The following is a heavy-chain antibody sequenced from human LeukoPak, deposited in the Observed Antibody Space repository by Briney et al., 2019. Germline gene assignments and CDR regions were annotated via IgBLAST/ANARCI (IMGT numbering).Heavy chain of an antibody. V-gene: IGHV1-8*03. J-gene: IGHJ4*02. D-gene: IGHD1-26*01. CDR3: ARGEKVGATVDY. CDR2: MNPNSGNT. Sequence: ASVKVSCKASGYTFTSYDINWVRQATGQGLEWMGWMNPNSGNTGYAQKLQGRVTITRNTSISTAYIELSSLRSEDTAVYYCARGEKVGATVDYWGQGTLVTVSS. CDR1: GYTFTSYD.